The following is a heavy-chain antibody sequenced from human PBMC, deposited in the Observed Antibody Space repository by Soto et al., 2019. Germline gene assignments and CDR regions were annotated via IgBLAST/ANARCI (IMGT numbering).Heavy chain of an antibody. CDR3: AREMTTTYRSRYYFDY. J-gene: IGHJ4*02. V-gene: IGHV4-4*07. Sequence: SSETLSLTCTVSGGSISSYYWSWIRQPAGKGLEWIGRIYTSGSTNYNPSLKSRVTMSVDTSKNQFSLKLSSVTAADTAVYYCAREMTTTYRSRYYFDYWGQGTLVTVSS. CDR1: GGSISSYY. D-gene: IGHD4-17*01. CDR2: IYTSGST.